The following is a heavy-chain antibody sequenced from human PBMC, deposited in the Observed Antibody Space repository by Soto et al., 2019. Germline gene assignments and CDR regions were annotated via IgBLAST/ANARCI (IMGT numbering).Heavy chain of an antibody. V-gene: IGHV3-11*01. J-gene: IGHJ6*02. D-gene: IGHD6-19*01. CDR2: ISSSGSTI. CDR3: ANPPNPLAGHDYYYGMDV. Sequence: QVQLVESGGGLVKPGGSLRLSCAASGFTFSDYYMSWIRQAPGKGLEWVSYISSSGSTIYYADSVKGRFTISRDNAKNSLYLQMNSLRAEDKAVYYCANPPNPLAGHDYYYGMDVWGQGTTVTVSS. CDR1: GFTFSDYY.